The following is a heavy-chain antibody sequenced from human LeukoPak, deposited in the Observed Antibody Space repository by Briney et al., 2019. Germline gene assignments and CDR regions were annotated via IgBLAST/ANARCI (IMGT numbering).Heavy chain of an antibody. CDR1: GFTFSSYA. CDR3: ARGALKARPFDY. CDR2: ISYDGSNK. D-gene: IGHD1-1*01. Sequence: GGSLRLSCAASGFTFSSYAMHWVRQAPGKELEWVAVISYDGSNKYYADSVKGRFTISRDNSKNTLYLQMNSLRAEDTAVYYCARGALKARPFDYWGQGTLVTVSS. V-gene: IGHV3-30-3*01. J-gene: IGHJ4*02.